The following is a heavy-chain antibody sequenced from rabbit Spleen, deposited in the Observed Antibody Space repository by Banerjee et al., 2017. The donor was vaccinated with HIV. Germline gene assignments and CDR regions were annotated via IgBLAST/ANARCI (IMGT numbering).Heavy chain of an antibody. V-gene: IGHV1S40*01. Sequence: QSLEECGGDLVKPGASLTLTCTASGFSFSSSYYMCWVRQAPGKGLEWIACIYAGSSGSTYYASWAKGRFTISKTSSTTVTLQMTSLTAADTATYFCASGYSDVYFSLWGQGTLVTVS. CDR1: GFSFSSSYY. J-gene: IGHJ4*01. CDR3: ASGYSDVYFSL. D-gene: IGHD1-1*01. CDR2: IYAGSSGST.